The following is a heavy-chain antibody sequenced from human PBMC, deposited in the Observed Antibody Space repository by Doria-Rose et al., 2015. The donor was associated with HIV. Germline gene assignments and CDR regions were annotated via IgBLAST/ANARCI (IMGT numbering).Heavy chain of an antibody. J-gene: IGHJ4*02. Sequence: QVQLQESGPGLVKPSETLSLTCSVSGGSISHYYWSWIRQPPGKGLEYIGDIFYTGSTNYSPSLKSRVSISIDTSKNKFSLRLSSVTAADTAGYYCARVLSGTYDYWGQGTLVTVSS. CDR2: IFYTGST. CDR3: ARVLSGTYDY. CDR1: GGSISHYY. V-gene: IGHV4-59*01. D-gene: IGHD1-26*01.